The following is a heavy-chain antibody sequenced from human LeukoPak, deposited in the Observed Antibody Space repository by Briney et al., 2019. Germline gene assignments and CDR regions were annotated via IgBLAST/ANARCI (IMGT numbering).Heavy chain of an antibody. CDR3: ARGRRIAAAGTPLGDY. CDR2: IYYSGST. Sequence: SETLSLTCTVSGGSISSSSYYWGWIRQPPGKGLEWIGSIYYSGSTYYNPSLKSRVTISVDTSKNQFSLKLSSVTAADTAVYYCARGRRIAAAGTPLGDYWGQGTLVTVSS. D-gene: IGHD6-13*01. J-gene: IGHJ4*02. V-gene: IGHV4-39*01. CDR1: GGSISSSSYY.